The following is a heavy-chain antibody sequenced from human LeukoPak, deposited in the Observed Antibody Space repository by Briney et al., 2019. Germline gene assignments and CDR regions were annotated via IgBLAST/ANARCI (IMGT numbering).Heavy chain of an antibody. D-gene: IGHD2-21*02. CDR2: ITYRGSG. Sequence: SETLSLTCAVYNGFDSYYMTIVRQPPGKGLEWVGEITYRGSGNYNPSLKGRATISINVSQRQFSLSLKSVTAADTATYYCGVYGGDWRFDFWGQGTPITVSS. CDR1: NGFDSYY. V-gene: IGHV4-34*01. J-gene: IGHJ4*02. CDR3: GVYGGDWRFDF.